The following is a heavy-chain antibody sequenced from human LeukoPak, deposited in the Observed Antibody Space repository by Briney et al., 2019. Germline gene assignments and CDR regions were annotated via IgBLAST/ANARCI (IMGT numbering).Heavy chain of an antibody. D-gene: IGHD4-17*01. V-gene: IGHV4-31*03. Sequence: SQTLSLTCTVSGGSISSGGYYWSWIRQHPGKGLEWIGYIYYSGSTYYNPSLKSRVTISVDTSKNQFSLKLSSVTAADTAVYYCARETTVTTPDAFDIWGQGTMVTVSS. CDR2: IYYSGST. J-gene: IGHJ3*02. CDR3: ARETTVTTPDAFDI. CDR1: GGSISSGGYY.